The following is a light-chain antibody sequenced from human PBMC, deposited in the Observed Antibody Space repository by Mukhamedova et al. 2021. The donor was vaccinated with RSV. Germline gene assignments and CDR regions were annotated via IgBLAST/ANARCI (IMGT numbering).Light chain of an antibody. CDR1: SVANNN. Sequence: SVANNNLDWYQQRPGQPPNLLIYSVSKRATGIPDRFSAGGSGTDFTLTINRLEPEDFAVYYCQQYDKSVPIFIFGPGSKVDIK. CDR3: QQYDKSVPIFI. CDR2: SVS. J-gene: IGKJ3*01. V-gene: IGKV3-20*01.